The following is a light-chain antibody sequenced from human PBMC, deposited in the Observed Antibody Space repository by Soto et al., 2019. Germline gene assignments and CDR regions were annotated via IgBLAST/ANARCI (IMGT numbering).Light chain of an antibody. Sequence: ILMTQSPSSLSASVGDRVTITCRASQRISSYLNWYQQKPGKAPNLLIWDASTLQTGVPSRFSGSGSGTDFTLTISSLQPEDFATYYCLQDYNYPRTFGGGTKVDIK. CDR2: DAS. V-gene: IGKV1-6*01. J-gene: IGKJ4*01. CDR1: QRISSY. CDR3: LQDYNYPRT.